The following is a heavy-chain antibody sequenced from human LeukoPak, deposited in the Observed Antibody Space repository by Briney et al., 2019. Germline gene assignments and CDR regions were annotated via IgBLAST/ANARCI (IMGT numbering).Heavy chain of an antibody. Sequence: GESLKISCKGSGYSFTNYWIGWVRQMPGKGLEWMGIIYPGDSETRYSPSFQGQVTISADKSMSTAYLQWTSLKASDTAMYYCARHGIGYCTGGSCYPITWGQETLVTVSS. CDR2: IYPGDSET. D-gene: IGHD2-15*01. V-gene: IGHV5-51*01. CDR1: GYSFTNYW. J-gene: IGHJ5*02. CDR3: ARHGIGYCTGGSCYPIT.